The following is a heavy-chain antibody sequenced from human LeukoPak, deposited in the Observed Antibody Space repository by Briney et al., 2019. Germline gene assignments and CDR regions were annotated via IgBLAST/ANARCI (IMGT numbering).Heavy chain of an antibody. D-gene: IGHD6-19*01. V-gene: IGHV3-74*01. CDR3: ARVHTSGWYPEDAFDI. CDR1: GFIFTSYW. Sequence: PGGSLRLSCEASGFIFTSYWMHWVRQAPGKGLEWVSRINIDGRITNYAGSVKGRYTISRDNAKNTVDLQMNSLGAEDTAVYYCARVHTSGWYPEDAFDIWGQGTMVTVAS. J-gene: IGHJ3*02. CDR2: INIDGRIT.